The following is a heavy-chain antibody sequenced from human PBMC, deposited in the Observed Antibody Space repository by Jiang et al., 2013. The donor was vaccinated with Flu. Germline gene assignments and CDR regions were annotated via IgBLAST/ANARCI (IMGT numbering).Heavy chain of an antibody. Sequence: QLLESGGHLVQPGGSLRLSCAASGFTFRDFAMNWVRQAPGKGLEWVSVISAGGDRTYYADSVKGRFTISRDNFKKKVYLQMNSLRAEDTAVYYCAKDRGSGTYENWFDPWGQGTLVTVSS. J-gene: IGHJ5*02. D-gene: IGHD3-10*01. CDR3: AKDRGSGTYENWFDP. V-gene: IGHV3-23*01. CDR1: GFTFRDFA. CDR2: ISAGGDRT.